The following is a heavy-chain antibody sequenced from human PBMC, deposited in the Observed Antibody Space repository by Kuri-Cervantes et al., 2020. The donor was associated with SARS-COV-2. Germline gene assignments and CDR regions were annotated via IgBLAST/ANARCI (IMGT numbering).Heavy chain of an antibody. CDR3: ARETQQFDY. CDR2: IYTSGST. CDR1: GGSISSYY. D-gene: IGHD1/OR15-1a*01. Sequence: ESLKISCTVSGGSISSYYWSWIRQPAGRGLEWIGRIYTSGSTNYNPSLKSRVTMSVDTSKNQFSLKLSSVTAADTAVYYCARETQQFDYWGQGTLVTVSS. V-gene: IGHV4-4*07. J-gene: IGHJ4*02.